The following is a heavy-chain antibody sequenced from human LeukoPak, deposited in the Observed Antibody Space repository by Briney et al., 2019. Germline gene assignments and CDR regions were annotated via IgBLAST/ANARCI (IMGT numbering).Heavy chain of an antibody. CDR3: ASSSDSSSWYVNV. CDR1: GGSISSGGYY. Sequence: PSETLSLTCTVSGGSISSGGYYWSWIRQPPGKGLEWIGYIYHSGSTYYNPSLKSRVTISVDRSKNQFSLKLSSVTAADTAVYYCASSSDSSSWYVNVWGKGTTVTVSS. J-gene: IGHJ6*03. D-gene: IGHD6-13*01. CDR2: IYHSGST. V-gene: IGHV4-30-2*01.